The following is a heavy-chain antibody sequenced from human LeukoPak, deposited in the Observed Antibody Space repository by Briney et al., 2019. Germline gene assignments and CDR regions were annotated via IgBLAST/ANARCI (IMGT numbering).Heavy chain of an antibody. Sequence: GGSLRLSCSASGFTFSDYDMTWVRQAPGKGLEWVSSISYLSSHVYYGDSVKGRFSISRDNAKNSLYLQMNSLGAEDTAIYYCGRAFPPLRTSSAGDLWGQGSLVTVSS. V-gene: IGHV3-21*01. CDR2: ISYLSSHV. CDR3: GRAFPPLRTSSAGDL. J-gene: IGHJ4*02. CDR1: GFTFSDYD. D-gene: IGHD3-16*01.